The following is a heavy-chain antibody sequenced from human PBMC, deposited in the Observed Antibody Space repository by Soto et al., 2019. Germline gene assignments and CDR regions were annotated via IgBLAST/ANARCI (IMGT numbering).Heavy chain of an antibody. V-gene: IGHV3-15*01. CDR1: GFTFSNAW. CDR2: IKSKTDGGTT. Sequence: EVQLVESGGGLVKPGGSLRLSCAASGFTFSNAWMSWVRQAPGKGLEWVGRIKSKTDGGTTDYAAPVKGRFTISRDNSKNTLYLQMNSLRAEDTAVYYCARDRTTSSFDYWGQGTLVTVSS. CDR3: ARDRTTSSFDY. D-gene: IGHD4-4*01. J-gene: IGHJ4*02.